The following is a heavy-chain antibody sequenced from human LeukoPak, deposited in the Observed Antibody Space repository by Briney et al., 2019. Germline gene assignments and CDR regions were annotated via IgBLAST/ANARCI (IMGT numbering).Heavy chain of an antibody. CDR1: GYSITNGYY. J-gene: IGHJ5*02. D-gene: IGHD3-9*01. Sequence: SETLSLTCAVSGYSITNGYYWGWIRQPPGKGLEWIGTIYHSGSTYYNPSLKSRVTISLDTSKNQFSLKLTSVTARDTAVYYCARQNDXXXXXNWXXXWGQGTLVTVSS. V-gene: IGHV4-38-2*01. CDR3: ARQNDXXXXXNWXXX. CDR2: IYHSGST.